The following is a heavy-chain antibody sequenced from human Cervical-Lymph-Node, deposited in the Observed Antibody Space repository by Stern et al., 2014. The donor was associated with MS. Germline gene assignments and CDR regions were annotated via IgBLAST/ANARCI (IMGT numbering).Heavy chain of an antibody. D-gene: IGHD6-19*01. J-gene: IGHJ5*02. CDR3: ASTGLGVAGNGVS. Sequence: QVQLQESGPGLVKPSETLSLTCTVSGGSISSHYWSWIRQPPGKGLEWIGYIYYSRTTDYNPSLRSRVTISMDTSRHRVPLTLSSVTAADTAVYYCASTGLGVAGNGVSWGQGTLVSVSS. CDR1: GGSISSHY. CDR2: IYYSRTT. V-gene: IGHV4-59*08.